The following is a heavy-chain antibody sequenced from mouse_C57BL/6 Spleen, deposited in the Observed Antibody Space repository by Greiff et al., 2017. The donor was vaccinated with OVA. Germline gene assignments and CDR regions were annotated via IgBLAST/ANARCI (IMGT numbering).Heavy chain of an antibody. J-gene: IGHJ4*01. CDR2: IDPDTGGT. CDR1: GYTFTDYE. Sequence: QVQLQQSGAELVRPGASVTLSCKASGYTFTDYEMHWVKQTPVHGLEWIGAIDPDTGGTAYNQKFKGKAILTADKSSSTAYMELRSLTSEDSAVYYWTRREDYAMDYWGKGTSVTVSS. V-gene: IGHV1-15*01. CDR3: TRREDYAMDY.